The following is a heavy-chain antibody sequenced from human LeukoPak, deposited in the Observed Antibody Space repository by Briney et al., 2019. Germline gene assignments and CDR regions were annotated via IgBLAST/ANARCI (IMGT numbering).Heavy chain of an antibody. J-gene: IGHJ4*02. CDR2: IKQDGSEK. CDR3: ARGIAVAGPGEHNIDY. CDR1: GFTFSSYW. D-gene: IGHD6-19*01. Sequence: RPGGSLRLSCAASGFTFSSYWMSWVRQAPGKGLEWVANIKQDGSEKYYVDSVKGRFTISRDNAKNSLYLQMNSLRAEDTAVYYCARGIAVAGPGEHNIDYWGQGTLVTVSS. V-gene: IGHV3-7*03.